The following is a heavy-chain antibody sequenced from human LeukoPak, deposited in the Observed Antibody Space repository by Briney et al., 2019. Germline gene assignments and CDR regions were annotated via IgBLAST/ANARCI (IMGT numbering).Heavy chain of an antibody. Sequence: GGSLRLSCAASGFTFSSYSMNWVRQAPGKGLEWVSYISSGSDTIYYADSVKGRFTISRDNAKNSLYLQMNSLRAEDTAVYHCARGLHAPTWYFDLWGRGTLVTVSS. V-gene: IGHV3-48*01. CDR2: ISSGSDTI. D-gene: IGHD3-16*01. J-gene: IGHJ2*01. CDR3: ARGLHAPTWYFDL. CDR1: GFTFSSYS.